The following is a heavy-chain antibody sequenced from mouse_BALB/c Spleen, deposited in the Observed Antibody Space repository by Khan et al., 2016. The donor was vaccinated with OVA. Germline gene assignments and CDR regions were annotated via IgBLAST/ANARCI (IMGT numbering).Heavy chain of an antibody. Sequence: EVQLQESGPGLVKPSQSLSLTCTVTGYSITSGYGWNWIRQFPGNKLEWIGYISYSGCTKYNPSLKRCISITRDTSKKQFFLQLNSVTTEDTATYYCARTARINYWGQGTTLTVSS. CDR3: ARTARINY. D-gene: IGHD1-2*01. J-gene: IGHJ2*01. V-gene: IGHV3-2*02. CDR1: GYSITSGYG. CDR2: ISYSGCT.